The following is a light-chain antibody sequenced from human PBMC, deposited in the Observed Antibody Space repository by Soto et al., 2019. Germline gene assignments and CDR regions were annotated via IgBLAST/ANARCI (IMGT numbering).Light chain of an antibody. CDR1: QSVLYSSNNKNY. CDR2: WAS. V-gene: IGKV4-1*01. Sequence: DIVMTQSPDSLAVSLGERATINCKSSQSVLYSSNNKNYLVWYQQKPGQPPKALIYWASTRESGVPDRFSGSGSGTDFTLTISRVEPEDFAVYYCQQYGSSITFGQGTRLEIK. CDR3: QQYGSSIT. J-gene: IGKJ5*01.